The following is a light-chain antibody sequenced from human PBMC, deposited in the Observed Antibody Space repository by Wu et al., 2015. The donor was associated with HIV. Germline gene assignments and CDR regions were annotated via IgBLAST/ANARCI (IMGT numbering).Light chain of an antibody. CDR3: QQYGSSPR. CDR2: DAS. CDR1: QSVTSRH. J-gene: IGKJ2*03. V-gene: IGKV3-20*01. Sequence: EIVLTQSPGTLSLSPGERATLSCRASQSVTSRHLAWYQHKPGQAPRLLIYDASGRATGIPDRFTGSGSGTDFTLTISRLEPEDFAVYYCQQYGSSPRFGQGTKLEIK.